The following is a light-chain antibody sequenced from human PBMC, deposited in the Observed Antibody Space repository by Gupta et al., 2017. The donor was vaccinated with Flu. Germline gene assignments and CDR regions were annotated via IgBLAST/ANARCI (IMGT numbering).Light chain of an antibody. J-gene: IGKJ4*01. Sequence: EIVLTQSPATLSLSPGERATLSCRASQSVSSYLALYQQKPGQAPRLLIYDASNRTTDSGVRFSGSGSGTDFNFTISIREPEDFEVYYCQQRKNGPPPFTFGGGTKVEIK. CDR1: QSVSSY. V-gene: IGKV3-11*01. CDR3: QQRKNGPPPFT. CDR2: DAS.